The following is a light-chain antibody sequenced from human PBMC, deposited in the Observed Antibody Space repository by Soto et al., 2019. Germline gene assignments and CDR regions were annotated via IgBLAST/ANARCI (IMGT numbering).Light chain of an antibody. V-gene: IGLV1-40*01. CDR1: SSNIGAGYV. CDR3: QSYDSSLSGWV. CDR2: GNS. J-gene: IGLJ3*02. Sequence: QSVLTQPPSVSGAPGQRVTISCTGSSSNIGAGYVVHWYQQLPGTAPKLLIYGNSNRPSGVPDRFSGSKSGTSASLAITGLQAEDEADYYCQSYDSSLSGWVFGGGTTLTVL.